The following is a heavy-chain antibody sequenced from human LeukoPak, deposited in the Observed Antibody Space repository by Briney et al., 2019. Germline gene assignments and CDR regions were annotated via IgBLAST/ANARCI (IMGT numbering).Heavy chain of an antibody. V-gene: IGHV3-48*01. J-gene: IGHJ5*02. CDR2: ISGSSSPI. CDR3: AKDRYSGSYYEEWFDP. Sequence: GGSLRLSCAASGFTFSSYSMNWVRQAPGKGLEWVSYISGSSSPIYYADSVKGRFTISRDNAKNSLYLQMNSLRAEDTAVYYCAKDRYSGSYYEEWFDPWGQGTLVTVSS. CDR1: GFTFSSYS. D-gene: IGHD1-26*01.